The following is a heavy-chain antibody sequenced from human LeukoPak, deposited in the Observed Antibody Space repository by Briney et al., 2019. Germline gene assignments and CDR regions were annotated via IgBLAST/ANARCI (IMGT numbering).Heavy chain of an antibody. Sequence: PGGSLRLSCAAPGFTFSIHAMSWVRQSPVKGLEWVSSIRDSGDNTYYADSVKGRFTISRDNSKNTLYLQMNSLRAEDTALYYCVRIMGTGDFDIWGQGTLVTVSS. CDR2: IRDSGDNT. CDR3: VRIMGTGDFDI. CDR1: GFTFSIHA. V-gene: IGHV3-23*01. D-gene: IGHD3-16*01. J-gene: IGHJ3*02.